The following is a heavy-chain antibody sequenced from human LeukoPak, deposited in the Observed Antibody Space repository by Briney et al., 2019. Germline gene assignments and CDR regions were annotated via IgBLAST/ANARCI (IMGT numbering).Heavy chain of an antibody. Sequence: GESLKISCKGSGYSFTSYWIAWARQMTGKGLGWMGIVYPGDSDTRYSPSFQGQVTISADKSIGTAYLQWNTLQASDSAIYYCARPPGDYKYYGMDVWGQGTTVTVSS. CDR3: ARPPGDYKYYGMDV. CDR2: VYPGDSDT. CDR1: GYSFTSYW. J-gene: IGHJ6*02. V-gene: IGHV5-51*01.